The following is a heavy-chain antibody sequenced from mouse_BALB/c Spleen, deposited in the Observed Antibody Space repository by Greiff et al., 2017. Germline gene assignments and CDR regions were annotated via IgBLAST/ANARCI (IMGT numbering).Heavy chain of an antibody. J-gene: IGHJ3*01. D-gene: IGHD2-4*01. CDR3: ARQGITTTTSFAY. CDR2: ISNGGGST. CDR1: GFTFSSYT. V-gene: IGHV5-12-2*01. Sequence: EVKLVESGGGLVQPGGSLKLSCAASGFTFSSYTMSWVRQTPEKRLEWVAYISNGGGSTYYPDTVKGRFTISRDNAKNTLYLQMSSLKSEDTAMYYCARQGITTTTSFAYWGQGTLVTVSA.